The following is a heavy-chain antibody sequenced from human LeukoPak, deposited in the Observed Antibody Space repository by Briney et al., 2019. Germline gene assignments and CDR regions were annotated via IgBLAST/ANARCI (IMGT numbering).Heavy chain of an antibody. CDR2: ISYDGSNK. J-gene: IGHJ4*02. D-gene: IGHD3-22*01. CDR3: AKEGTDYDSSGTYFDY. V-gene: IGHV3-30*18. CDR1: GFTFSSYG. Sequence: GGPLRLSCAASGFTFSSYGMHWVRQAPGKGLEWVAVISYDGSNKYYADSVKGRFTISRDNSKNTLYLQMNSLRAEDTAVYYCAKEGTDYDSSGTYFDYWGQGTLVTVSS.